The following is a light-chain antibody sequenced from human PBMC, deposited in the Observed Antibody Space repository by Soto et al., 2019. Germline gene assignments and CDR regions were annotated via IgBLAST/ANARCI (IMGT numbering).Light chain of an antibody. J-gene: IGLJ3*02. V-gene: IGLV4-60*02. Sequence: QPVLTQSSSASASLGSSVKLTCTLSSGHSSYIIAWHQQQPGKAPRYLMKLEGSGSYNKGSGVPDRFSGSGSGADRYLTISNLQFEYEADYYCETWDSDTRVFGGGTKLTVL. CDR1: SGHSSYI. CDR2: LEGSGSY. CDR3: ETWDSDTRV.